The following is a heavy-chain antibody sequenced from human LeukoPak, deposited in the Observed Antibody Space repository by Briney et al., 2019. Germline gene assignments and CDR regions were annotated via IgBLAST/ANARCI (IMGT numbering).Heavy chain of an antibody. J-gene: IGHJ3*02. CDR1: GGSPSGYY. CDR3: ARRDPRASKGFFAFDI. Sequence: PETLSLTRADHGGSPSGYYWSSIRQPPGKGLGWIGEISHSGGTNNNPYLTGRVAISLDISNTLICLSLRSVTAADTAVYYIARRDPRASKGFFAFDIWGQGTMVIVSS. CDR2: ISHSGGT. D-gene: IGHD2-15*01. V-gene: IGHV4-34*01.